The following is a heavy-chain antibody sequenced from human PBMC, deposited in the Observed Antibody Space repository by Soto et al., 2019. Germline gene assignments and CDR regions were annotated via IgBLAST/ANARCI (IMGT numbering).Heavy chain of an antibody. CDR1: GFNLGSYW. Sequence: GGSLRLSCAASGFNLGSYWMHWVRQAPGKGLVCVSRINDYGTTINYAESVEGRFTISRDDAKSEVYLQMNNLRAEDTAVYYCARGGLEPFDYWGQGALVTVSS. CDR2: INDYGTTI. J-gene: IGHJ4*02. D-gene: IGHD1-1*01. CDR3: ARGGLEPFDY. V-gene: IGHV3-74*01.